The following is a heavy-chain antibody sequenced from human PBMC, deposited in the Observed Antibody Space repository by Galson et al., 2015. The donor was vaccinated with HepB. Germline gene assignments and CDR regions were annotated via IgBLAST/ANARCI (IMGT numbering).Heavy chain of an antibody. J-gene: IGHJ4*02. V-gene: IGHV3-7*01. CDR3: ARTFYYDSSGYYYGNYFDY. CDR1: GFTFSSYW. CDR2: IKQDGSEK. Sequence: SLRLSCAASGFTFSSYWMSWVRQAPGKGLEWVANIKQDGSEKYYVDSVKGRFTISRDNAKNSLYLQVNSLRAEDTAVYYCARTFYYDSSGYYYGNYFDYWGQGTLVTVSS. D-gene: IGHD3-22*01.